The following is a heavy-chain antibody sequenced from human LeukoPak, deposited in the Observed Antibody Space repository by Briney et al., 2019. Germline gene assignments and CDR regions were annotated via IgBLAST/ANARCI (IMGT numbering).Heavy chain of an antibody. V-gene: IGHV4-38-2*01. CDR1: GYSISSDNY. CDR2: IYHSGST. J-gene: IGHJ4*02. Sequence: SETLSLTCAVSGYSISSDNYWVWFRQPPGQGLEWTGGIYHSGSTYYNPSLKSRVSMSVDTSKNQFSLKVSSVTAADTAVYYCARAPRDSSSSNYMRRFDYWGQGTLVTVSS. D-gene: IGHD3-22*01. CDR3: ARAPRDSSSSNYMRRFDY.